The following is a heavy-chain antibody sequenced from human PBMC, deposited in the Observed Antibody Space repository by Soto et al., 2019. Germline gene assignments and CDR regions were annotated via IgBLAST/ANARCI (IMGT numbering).Heavy chain of an antibody. V-gene: IGHV4-30-4*01. CDR3: ARVMNEIVVVPAALIDY. CDR2: IYYSGST. CDR1: GGSISSGDYY. Sequence: LSLTCTVSGGSISSGDYYWSWIRQPPGKGLEWIGYIYYSGSTYYNPSLKSRVTISVDTSKNQFSLKLSSVTAADTAVYYCARVMNEIVVVPAALIDYWGQGTLVTVSS. J-gene: IGHJ4*02. D-gene: IGHD2-2*01.